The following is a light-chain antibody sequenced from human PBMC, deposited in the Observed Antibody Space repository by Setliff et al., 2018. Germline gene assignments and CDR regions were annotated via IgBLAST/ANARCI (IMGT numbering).Light chain of an antibody. CDR2: XXX. Sequence: QSVLTQPPSVSAAPGQKVTISCSGSSSNIXNNYXXXXXXXXXXXXXXLIXXXXKRPSGIPDRFSGSKSGTSATLGITGLQTGGEADYYCGTWDSSLSAYVFGTGTKGTVL. CDR1: SSNIXNNY. J-gene: IGLJ1*01. CDR3: GTWDSSLSAYV. V-gene: IGLV1-51*01.